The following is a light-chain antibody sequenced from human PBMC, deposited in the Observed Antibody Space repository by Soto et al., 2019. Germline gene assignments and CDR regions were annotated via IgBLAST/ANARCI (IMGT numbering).Light chain of an antibody. CDR1: QSIINY. J-gene: IGKJ4*01. CDR3: QQSYSAPLT. CDR2: AAS. V-gene: IGKV1-39*01. Sequence: DIQMTQSPSSLSASVGDRVTITCRASQSIINYLNWYQRKPGKAPKLLIYAASSLQSVVPSRFSGSGSGTDFILTISSLQPEDFETFYCQQSYSAPLTFGGGTRVEIK.